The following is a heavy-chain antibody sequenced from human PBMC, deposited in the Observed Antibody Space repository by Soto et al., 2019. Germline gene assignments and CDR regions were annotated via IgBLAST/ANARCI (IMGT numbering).Heavy chain of an antibody. Sequence: PGESLKISCXGSGYSFAGYWIGWVRQMPGKGLDWMGVIYPGDSDTRYSPSFHGQVTISADKSISTAYLRWSSLKASDTAMYFCARLPGVRGVFDGFNVWGQGTMVTVSS. J-gene: IGHJ3*01. CDR2: IYPGDSDT. CDR1: GYSFAGYW. CDR3: ARLPGVRGVFDGFNV. V-gene: IGHV5-51*01. D-gene: IGHD3-10*01.